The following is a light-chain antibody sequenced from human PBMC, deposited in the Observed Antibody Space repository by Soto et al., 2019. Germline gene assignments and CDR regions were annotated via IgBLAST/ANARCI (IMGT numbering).Light chain of an antibody. V-gene: IGLV1-51*01. CDR1: SSNIGNNY. Sequence: QSVLTQPPSVSAAPAQKVTISCSGGSSNIGNNYVSWYQHVPGTAPKLLIYDTNKRPAGIPDRVSASKSGTSATLGITGLQTGDEADYYCATWDSSLRAVVFGGGTQLTVL. CDR2: DTN. CDR3: ATWDSSLRAVV. J-gene: IGLJ2*01.